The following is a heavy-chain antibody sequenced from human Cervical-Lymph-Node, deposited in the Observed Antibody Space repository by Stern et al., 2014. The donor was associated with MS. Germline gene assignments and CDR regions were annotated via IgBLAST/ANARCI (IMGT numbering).Heavy chain of an antibody. CDR1: GDTFINFG. D-gene: IGHD1-1*01. CDR3: ARDNDDNGMDV. V-gene: IGHV1-69*01. CDR2: FIPLFGTT. Sequence: VQLVEYGAEVKKPGSSVKVSCTASGDTFINFGISWGRQAPGKGVEWMGGFIPLFGTTEYVEKFQGRLTINADESATTVYMELSSLRSEDTAVYYCARDNDDNGMDVWGQGTTVIVSS. J-gene: IGHJ6*02.